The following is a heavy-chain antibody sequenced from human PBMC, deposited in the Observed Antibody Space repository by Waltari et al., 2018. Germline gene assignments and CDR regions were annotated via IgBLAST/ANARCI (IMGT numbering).Heavy chain of an antibody. CDR1: GFTFSSYG. J-gene: IGHJ6*02. CDR3: ARKKRGGSRGMDV. V-gene: IGHV3-33*01. CDR2: IWYDGSNK. Sequence: QVQLVESGGGVVQPGRSLRLSCAASGFTFSSYGMHWVRQAPGKGLEWVAVIWYDGSNKYYADSVKGRLTISRDNSKNTLYLQMNSLRAEDTAVYYCARKKRGGSRGMDVWGQGTTVTVSS. D-gene: IGHD6-25*01.